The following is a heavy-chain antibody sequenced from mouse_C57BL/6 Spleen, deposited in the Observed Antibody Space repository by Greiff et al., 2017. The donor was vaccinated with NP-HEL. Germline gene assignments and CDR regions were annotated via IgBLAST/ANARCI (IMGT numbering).Heavy chain of an antibody. CDR2: IWSDGST. CDR3: ARHNWDDYAMDY. V-gene: IGHV2-6-1*01. D-gene: IGHD4-1*01. J-gene: IGHJ4*01. CDR1: GFSLTSYG. Sequence: VKLMESGPGLVAPSQSLSITCTVSGFSLTSYGVHWVRQPPGKGLEWLVVIWSDGSTNYNSALKSRLSISKDNTKIQVFLKMNSLQTDDTAMYYCARHNWDDYAMDYWGQGTSVTVSS.